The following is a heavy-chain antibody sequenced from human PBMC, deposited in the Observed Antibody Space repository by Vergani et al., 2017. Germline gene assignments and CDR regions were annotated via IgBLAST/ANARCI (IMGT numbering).Heavy chain of an antibody. CDR1: GGSISSGDYY. D-gene: IGHD3-22*01. J-gene: IGHJ4*02. Sequence: QVQLQESGPGLVKPSQTLSLTCTVSGGSISSGDYYWSWIRQPPGKGLGWIGYIYYSGSTYYNPSLKSRVTISVDTSKNQFSLKLSSVTAADTAVYYCARVGGYYDSSGFPSAYFDYWGQGTLVTVSS. CDR3: ARVGGYYDSSGFPSAYFDY. CDR2: IYYSGST. V-gene: IGHV4-30-4*08.